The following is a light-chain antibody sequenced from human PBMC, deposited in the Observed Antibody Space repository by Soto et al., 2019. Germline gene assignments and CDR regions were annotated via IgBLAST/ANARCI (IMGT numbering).Light chain of an antibody. CDR2: SNN. CDR1: DSNIGSNS. V-gene: IGLV1-44*01. Sequence: QSVLTQPPSASGTPGQRVTISCSGSDSNIGSNSVDWYQQLPGTAPKLLIHSNNKWPSGVPDRFSGSKSGTSGFLATSGLQSEDEADYFCAAWDDSLNGFVFGGGTKVTVL. CDR3: AAWDDSLNGFV. J-gene: IGLJ1*01.